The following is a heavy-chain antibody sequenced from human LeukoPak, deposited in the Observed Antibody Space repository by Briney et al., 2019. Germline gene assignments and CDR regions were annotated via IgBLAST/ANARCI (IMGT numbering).Heavy chain of an antibody. Sequence: ASVKVSCKASGYTFTSYGINWVRQARGQGLEWMGWISAYNGDTRYAQKFQGRVTLTTDTSTTTAYMELRSLRSDDTAVYYCARGRGDYYGSSGNWFDPWGQGALVTVSS. CDR3: ARGRGDYYGSSGNWFDP. J-gene: IGHJ5*02. CDR1: GYTFTSYG. V-gene: IGHV1-18*01. D-gene: IGHD3-22*01. CDR2: ISAYNGDT.